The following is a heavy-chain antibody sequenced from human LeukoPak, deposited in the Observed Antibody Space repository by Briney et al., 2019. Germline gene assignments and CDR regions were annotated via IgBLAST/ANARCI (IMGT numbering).Heavy chain of an antibody. Sequence: PGRSLRLSCTASGFTFSGYGMHWVRQAPGMGLEWVAIISYDGSNTFYGDSVKGRFTISRDKSKKTLYLQMNSLRTEDTAVYYCARDQTAVTGVWGTIDYWGQGTLVTVSS. CDR2: ISYDGSNT. V-gene: IGHV3-30*03. D-gene: IGHD2-8*02. J-gene: IGHJ4*02. CDR1: GFTFSGYG. CDR3: ARDQTAVTGVWGTIDY.